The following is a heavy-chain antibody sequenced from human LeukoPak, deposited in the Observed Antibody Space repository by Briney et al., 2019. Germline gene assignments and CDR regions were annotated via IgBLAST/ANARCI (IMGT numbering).Heavy chain of an antibody. D-gene: IGHD3-22*01. CDR1: GFTFSSYG. J-gene: IGHJ4*02. CDR2: VWLDGSTK. CDR3: ARELMGLTMIVVVNPIDY. Sequence: GRSLRLSCAASGFTFSSYGMHWVRQAPGTGLEWVAVVWLDGSTKYYADSVKGRFTISRDNSKNTLYLQMNNLRAEDTAVYYCARELMGLTMIVVVNPIDYWGQGTLVTVSS. V-gene: IGHV3-33*01.